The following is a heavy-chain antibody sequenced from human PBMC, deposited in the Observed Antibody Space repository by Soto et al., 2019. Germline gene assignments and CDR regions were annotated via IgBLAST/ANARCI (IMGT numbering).Heavy chain of an antibody. Sequence: SETLSLTCTVSGGSINNYFWSWIRKPPGKGPEWIGFIHSSGSTNYNPSLKSRVTISVDTSKRQFSLKLNSVTAADTAVYYCARHYCTSSKTACYYFDYWGQGTLVTVSS. CDR1: GGSINNYF. J-gene: IGHJ4*02. CDR3: ARHYCTSSKTACYYFDY. V-gene: IGHV4-59*08. CDR2: IHSSGST. D-gene: IGHD2-2*01.